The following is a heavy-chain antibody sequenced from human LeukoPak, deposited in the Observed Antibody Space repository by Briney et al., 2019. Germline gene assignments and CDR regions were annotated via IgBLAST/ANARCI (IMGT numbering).Heavy chain of an antibody. J-gene: IGHJ4*02. Sequence: PGGSLRLSCAASGFTVSSNYMSWVRQAPGKGLEWVSILYSGGITYYADSVKGRFTISRDSSKNTLYLQMNSLRVEDTAVYYCARQVAGPYYFDYWGQGTLVTVSS. CDR1: GFTVSSNY. CDR3: ARQVAGPYYFDY. D-gene: IGHD6-19*01. V-gene: IGHV3-53*01. CDR2: LYSGGIT.